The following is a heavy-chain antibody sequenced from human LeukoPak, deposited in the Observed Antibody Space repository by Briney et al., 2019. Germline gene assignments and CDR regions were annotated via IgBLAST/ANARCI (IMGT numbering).Heavy chain of an antibody. J-gene: IGHJ6*03. D-gene: IGHD2-2*01. CDR3: ARENPYCSSTSCRVYYMDV. CDR2: IKEDGSEK. V-gene: IGHV3-7*01. CDR1: GFTFSSYW. Sequence: GGSLRLSCAASGFTFSSYWMTWVRQAPGKGLEWVANIKEDGSEKYYVDSVKGRFTISRDNAKNSLYLQMNSLRAEDTAVYYCARENPYCSSTSCRVYYMDVWGKGTRVTVSS.